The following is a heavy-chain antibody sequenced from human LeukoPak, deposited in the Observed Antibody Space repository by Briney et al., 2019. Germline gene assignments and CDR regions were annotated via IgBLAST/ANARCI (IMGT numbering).Heavy chain of an antibody. CDR2: ISSSISTM. Sequence: GGSLRLSCAASGFTFSTYSMNWVRQAPGKGLEWVSYISSSISTMYYADSVKGRFTISRDNSKNTLYLQMNSLRAEDTAVYYCANTYGSGSYWGQGTLVTVSS. D-gene: IGHD3-10*01. CDR1: GFTFSTYS. J-gene: IGHJ4*02. V-gene: IGHV3-48*01. CDR3: ANTYGSGSY.